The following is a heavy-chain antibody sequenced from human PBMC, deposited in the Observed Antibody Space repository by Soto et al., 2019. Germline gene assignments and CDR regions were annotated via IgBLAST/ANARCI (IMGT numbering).Heavy chain of an antibody. J-gene: IGHJ4*02. CDR1: GFSFSDYY. CDR2: ISSTGSYT. Sequence: QVQLVESGGGLVKPGGSLRLSCAASGFSFSDYYMTWIRQAPGKGLEWVSYISSTGSYTNYADSVKGRFTISRDNAKNSLYLQMNSLRAEDTAFYYWARDRNGWAHGVDYWGQGTLVKVSS. D-gene: IGHD6-19*01. CDR3: ARDRNGWAHGVDY. V-gene: IGHV3-11*05.